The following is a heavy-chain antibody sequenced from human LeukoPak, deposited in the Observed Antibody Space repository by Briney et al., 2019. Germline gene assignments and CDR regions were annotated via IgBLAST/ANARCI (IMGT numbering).Heavy chain of an antibody. J-gene: IGHJ4*02. Sequence: PSQTLSLTCAVPGGSISSSGYSWSWIRQPPGKGLEWIEYIYHIGSTYYNPSLKSRVTISVDRSKNQFSLKLSSVTAADTAVYYCARCLHDYGDYYLDYWGQGTLVTVSS. V-gene: IGHV4-30-2*01. CDR2: IYHIGST. CDR3: ARCLHDYGDYYLDY. CDR1: GGSISSSGYS. D-gene: IGHD4-17*01.